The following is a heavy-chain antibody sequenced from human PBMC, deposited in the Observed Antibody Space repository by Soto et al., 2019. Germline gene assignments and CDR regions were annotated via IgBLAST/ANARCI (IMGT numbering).Heavy chain of an antibody. Sequence: PGGSLRLSCAASGFTFSSYGMHWVRQAPERGLEWVSSISSTSSFIYSADSVKGRFTISRDNAKNSLYLQMNSLRAEDTAVYYCAMGIAAAADDAFDIWGQGTVVTVSS. J-gene: IGHJ3*02. V-gene: IGHV3-21*01. CDR2: ISSTSSFI. D-gene: IGHD6-13*01. CDR1: GFTFSSYG. CDR3: AMGIAAAADDAFDI.